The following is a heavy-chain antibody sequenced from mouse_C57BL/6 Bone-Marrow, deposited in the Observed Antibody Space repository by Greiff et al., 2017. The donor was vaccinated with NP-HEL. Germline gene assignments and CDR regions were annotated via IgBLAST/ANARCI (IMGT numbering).Heavy chain of an antibody. J-gene: IGHJ4*01. V-gene: IGHV10-1*01. CDR1: GFSFNTYA. D-gene: IGHD3-3*01. CDR2: IRSKSNNYAT. Sequence: EVQVVESGGGLVQPKGSLKLSCAASGFSFNTYAMNWVRQAPGKGLEWVARIRSKSNNYATYYADSVKDRFTISRDDSESMLYLQMNNLKTEDTAMYYCVRGLYYYAMDYWGQGTSVTVSS. CDR3: VRGLYYYAMDY.